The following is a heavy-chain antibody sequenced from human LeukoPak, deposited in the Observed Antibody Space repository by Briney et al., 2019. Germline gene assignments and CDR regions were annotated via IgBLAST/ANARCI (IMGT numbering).Heavy chain of an antibody. Sequence: GSLKLSCAASGFTFSDSAIHWVRQASGKGLEWVGRIRSKPQSYATAYDESLKGRLTISRDDSKNTAYLQMSSLKIEDTAVYYSTRVGPSTVVDYWGQGTQVTVSS. D-gene: IGHD1-26*01. CDR3: TRVGPSTVVDY. V-gene: IGHV3-73*01. CDR2: IRSKPQSYAT. J-gene: IGHJ4*02. CDR1: GFTFSDSA.